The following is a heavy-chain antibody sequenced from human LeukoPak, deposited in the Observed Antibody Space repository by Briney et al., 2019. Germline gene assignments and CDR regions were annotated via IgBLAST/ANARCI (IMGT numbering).Heavy chain of an antibody. CDR3: ARVEPLRKYSSSWYWVFDY. Sequence: SVKVSCKASGGTFSSYAISWVRQAPGQGLEWMGGIIPIFGTANYAQKFQGRVTITADESTSTAYMELSSLRSEDTAVYYCARVEPLRKYSSSWYWVFDYWGQGTQVTVSS. D-gene: IGHD6-13*01. J-gene: IGHJ4*02. CDR1: GGTFSSYA. V-gene: IGHV1-69*13. CDR2: IIPIFGTA.